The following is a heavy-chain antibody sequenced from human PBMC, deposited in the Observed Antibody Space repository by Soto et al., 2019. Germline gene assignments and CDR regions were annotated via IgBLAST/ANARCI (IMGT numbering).Heavy chain of an antibody. D-gene: IGHD2-21*02. CDR1: GFSFSSIGEG. V-gene: IGHV2-5*02. CDR3: VQSRCGGDCLQSYSSHSYYGLDV. CDR2: IYWDDDK. Sequence: SGPTLVNPTQTLTLTCTFPGFSFSSIGEGVGWIRQPPGKALEWLALIYWDDDKRYSPSLKSRLTITKDTSKNQVVLTMTNMDPVDTATYYCVQSRCGGDCLQSYSSHSYYGLDVWGQGTTVTVSS. J-gene: IGHJ6*02.